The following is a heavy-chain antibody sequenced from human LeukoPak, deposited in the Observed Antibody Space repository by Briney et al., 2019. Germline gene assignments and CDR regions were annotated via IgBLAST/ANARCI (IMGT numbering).Heavy chain of an antibody. CDR2: IIPIFGTA. V-gene: IGHV1-69*13. Sequence: GASVKVSYKASGGTFSSYAISWVRQAPGQGLEWMGGIIPIFGTANYAQKFQGRVTITADESTSTAYMELSSLRSEDTAVYYCARGGLTFYEIAAPDYWGQGTLVTVSS. CDR3: ARGGLTFYEIAAPDY. D-gene: IGHD6-13*01. J-gene: IGHJ4*02. CDR1: GGTFSSYA.